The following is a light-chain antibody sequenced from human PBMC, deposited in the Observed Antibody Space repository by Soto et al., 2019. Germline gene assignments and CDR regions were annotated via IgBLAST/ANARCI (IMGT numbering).Light chain of an antibody. CDR2: GAS. CDR3: QQYGSSPRT. J-gene: IGKJ1*01. Sequence: EIVVTQSPGTLSLSPGERVTLSCRASQSVSSNYLARYQQKPGQAPRLLIYGASSRATGIPDRFSGSGSGTDFTLTIAILEPEDFAVYYCQQYGSSPRTFGQGTKVEIK. CDR1: QSVSSNY. V-gene: IGKV3-20*01.